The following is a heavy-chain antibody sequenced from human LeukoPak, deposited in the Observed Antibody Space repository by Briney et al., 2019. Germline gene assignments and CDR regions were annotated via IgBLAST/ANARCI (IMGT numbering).Heavy chain of an antibody. Sequence: GESLKISCKGSGYSFTSYWIGWVRQMPGKGLEWMGIIHPGDSDTRYSPSFQGQVTISADKSISTAYLQWSSLKASDTAMYYCARHPLTFPDYYGSGSYYNGAPPDYWGQGTLVTVSS. V-gene: IGHV5-51*01. J-gene: IGHJ4*02. CDR2: IHPGDSDT. D-gene: IGHD3-10*01. CDR3: ARHPLTFPDYYGSGSYYNGAPPDY. CDR1: GYSFTSYW.